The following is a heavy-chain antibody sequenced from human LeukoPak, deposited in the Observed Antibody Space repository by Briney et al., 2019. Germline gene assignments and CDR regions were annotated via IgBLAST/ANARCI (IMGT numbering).Heavy chain of an antibody. V-gene: IGHV3-21*05. J-gene: IGHJ4*02. Sequence: GGSLRLSCAASGFTFSSYSMNWVRQAPGKGLEWVSYISSSSSYIYYADSVKGRFTISRDNAKNSLYLQMNSLRAEDTAVYYCARIKQWELPDYWGQGTLVTVSS. D-gene: IGHD1-26*01. CDR1: GFTFSSYS. CDR2: ISSSSSYI. CDR3: ARIKQWELPDY.